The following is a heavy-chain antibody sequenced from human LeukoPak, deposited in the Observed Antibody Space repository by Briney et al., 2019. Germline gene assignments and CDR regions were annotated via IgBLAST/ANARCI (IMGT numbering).Heavy chain of an antibody. CDR3: ARDAVAVAGTPIDY. V-gene: IGHV3-23*01. J-gene: IGHJ4*02. CDR2: ISGSGGST. D-gene: IGHD6-13*01. Sequence: PGGSLRLSCAASGFTFSSYAMSWVRQAAGKGLEGVSAISGSGGSTYYADSVKGRFTISRDNSKNSVLLQMNSLRAEDTAVYFCARDAVAVAGTPIDYWGQGTLVTVSS. CDR1: GFTFSSYA.